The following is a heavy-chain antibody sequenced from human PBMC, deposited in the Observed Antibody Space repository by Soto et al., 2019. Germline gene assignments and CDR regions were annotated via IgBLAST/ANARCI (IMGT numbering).Heavy chain of an antibody. Sequence: GGSLRLSCAASGFSFSVYGMYWVRQAPGKGLECVAVISNDGDRKYYADSVKGRFTISRDNSKNTLYLQMDSLRAEDTAVYYCARDLVSGYYFFAYDAFDICGQGTMVTVSS. D-gene: IGHD3-22*01. V-gene: IGHV3-30-3*01. CDR1: GFSFSVYG. CDR3: ARDLVSGYYFFAYDAFDI. CDR2: ISNDGDRK. J-gene: IGHJ3*02.